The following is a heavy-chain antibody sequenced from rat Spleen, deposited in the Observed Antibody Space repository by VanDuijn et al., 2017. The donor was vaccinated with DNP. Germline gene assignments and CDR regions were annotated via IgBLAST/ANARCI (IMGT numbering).Heavy chain of an antibody. V-gene: IGHV2-1*01. J-gene: IGHJ2*01. CDR1: GFSLTRNS. Sequence: QVQLKESGPGLVQPSQTLSLTCTVSGFSLTRNSVHWVRQPPGKGLEWMGGIWGDGTTDYNSPLKSRLSISRDTSKNQVFLKMNSLQTEDTATYYCARDGVYYGLFGYWGQGVMVTVSS. CDR2: IWGDGTT. CDR3: ARDGVYYGLFGY. D-gene: IGHD1-6*01.